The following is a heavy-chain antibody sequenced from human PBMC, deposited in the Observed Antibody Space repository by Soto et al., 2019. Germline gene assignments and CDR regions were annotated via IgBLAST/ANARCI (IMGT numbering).Heavy chain of an antibody. J-gene: IGHJ3*02. Sequence: ASLKVSCKASGYTFTCYGISWVRQSPGQGLEWMGWISAYNGNTNYAQKLQGRVTMTTDTSTSTAYMELRSLRSDDTAVYYCARNDYGDYDDALDIWGQGTMVTVS. CDR1: GYTFTCYG. CDR2: ISAYNGNT. CDR3: ARNDYGDYDDALDI. V-gene: IGHV1-18*01. D-gene: IGHD4-17*01.